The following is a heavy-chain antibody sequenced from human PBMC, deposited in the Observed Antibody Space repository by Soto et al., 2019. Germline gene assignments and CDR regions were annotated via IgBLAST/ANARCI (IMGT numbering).Heavy chain of an antibody. D-gene: IGHD5-18*01. CDR2: LVPQFGTP. CDR3: ARQNRDTPMVPFDV. V-gene: IGHV1-69*01. J-gene: IGHJ4*02. Sequence: QVQLVQSGAEVNKPGSSVKVSCLASRGTFNRYAINWVRQAPGHGLEWLGALVPQFGTPNYAQKCQDRVTIVADESTNTTSMELRGLTSDDTAVYYCARQNRDTPMVPFDVWGQGTLVTVSS. CDR1: RGTFNRYA.